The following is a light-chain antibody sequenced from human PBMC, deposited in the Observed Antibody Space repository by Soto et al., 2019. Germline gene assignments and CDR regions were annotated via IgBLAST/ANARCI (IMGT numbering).Light chain of an antibody. V-gene: IGLV2-14*01. Sequence: QSALTQPASVSGSPGQSITISCTGTSSDVGGYNYVSWYQQHPGKAPKLLIYAVSNRPSGVSNRFSGSKSGNTASLTISGLQAEDDADYYCSSYTSSSTLGVFGTGTKRTVL. CDR1: SSDVGGYNY. CDR3: SSYTSSSTLGV. J-gene: IGLJ1*01. CDR2: AVS.